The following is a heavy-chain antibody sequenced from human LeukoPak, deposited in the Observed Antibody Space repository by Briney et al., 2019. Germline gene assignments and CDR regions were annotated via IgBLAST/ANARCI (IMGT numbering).Heavy chain of an antibody. CDR1: GGTFSGYA. Sequence: SVKVSCKASGGTFSGYAISWVRQAPGQGLEWMGGIIPIFGTANYAQKFQGRVTITADESTSTAYMELSSLRSEDTAVYYCARDPSAIFGVVIAPDGYYYYGMDVWGQGTTVTVSS. CDR3: ARDPSAIFGVVIAPDGYYYYGMDV. J-gene: IGHJ6*02. CDR2: IIPIFGTA. V-gene: IGHV1-69*13. D-gene: IGHD3-3*01.